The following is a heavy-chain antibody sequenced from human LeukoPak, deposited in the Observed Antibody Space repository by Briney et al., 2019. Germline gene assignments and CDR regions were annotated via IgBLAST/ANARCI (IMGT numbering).Heavy chain of an antibody. D-gene: IGHD6-6*01. CDR1: GFTFDDYA. CDR2: ISWNSGSI. J-gene: IGHJ4*02. V-gene: IGHV3-9*01. Sequence: GRSLGLSCAASGFTFDDYAMHWVRQAPGKGLEWVSGISWNSGSIGYADSVKGRFPISRDNAKNSLYLQMNSLRAEDTALYYCAKDPASSIAARRGFDYWGQGTLVTVSS. CDR3: AKDPASSIAARRGFDY.